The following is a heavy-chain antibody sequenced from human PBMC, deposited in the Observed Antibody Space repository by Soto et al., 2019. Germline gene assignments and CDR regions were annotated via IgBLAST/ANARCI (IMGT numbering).Heavy chain of an antibody. CDR2: ISSSSTI. V-gene: IGHV3-48*01. Sequence: PGGSLRLSCAASGFTFSSYSMNWVRQAPGKGLEWVSYISSSSTIYYADSVKGRFTISRDNAKNSLYLQMNSLRAEDTAVYYCARRPVVIGYYYYYYMDVWGKGTTVTVSS. CDR1: GFTFSSYS. D-gene: IGHD3-16*02. J-gene: IGHJ6*03. CDR3: ARRPVVIGYYYYYYMDV.